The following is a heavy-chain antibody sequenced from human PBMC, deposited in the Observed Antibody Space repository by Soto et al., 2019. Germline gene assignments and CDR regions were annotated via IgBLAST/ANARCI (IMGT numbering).Heavy chain of an antibody. CDR1: GGSISSSSYY. J-gene: IGHJ6*02. D-gene: IGHD6-13*01. V-gene: IGHV4-39*01. CDR2: IYYSGST. Sequence: SETLSLTCTVSGGSISSSSYYWGWIRQPPGKGLEWIGSIYYSGSTYYNPSLKSRVTISVDTSKNQFSLKLSSVTAADTAVYYCARHFIQQQLPHNYYYYYGMDVWGQGTTVTVSS. CDR3: ARHFIQQQLPHNYYYYYGMDV.